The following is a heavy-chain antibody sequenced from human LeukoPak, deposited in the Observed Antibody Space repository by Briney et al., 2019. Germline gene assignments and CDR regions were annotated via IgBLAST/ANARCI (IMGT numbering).Heavy chain of an antibody. CDR1: GYTFTGYF. J-gene: IGHJ5*02. D-gene: IGHD3-9*01. V-gene: IGHV1-2*02. CDR3: ARKFDILTSYDNWFDP. CDR2: INPNSGGT. Sequence: GASVKVSCKASGYTFTGYFIHWVRQAPGQGLEWMGWINPNSGGTNYAQKFQGRVTMTRDTSISTAYMELSRLTSDDTAVYYCARKFDILTSYDNWFDPWGQGTLVTVSS.